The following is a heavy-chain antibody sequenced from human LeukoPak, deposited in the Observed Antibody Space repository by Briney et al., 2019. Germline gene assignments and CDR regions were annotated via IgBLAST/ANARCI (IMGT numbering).Heavy chain of an antibody. V-gene: IGHV3-33*01. CDR1: GFTFSSYG. CDR3: ARDGGISWSHYYYGMDV. CDR2: IWYDGSNK. D-gene: IGHD6-13*01. Sequence: GGSLRLSCAASGFTFSSYGMHWVRQAPGKGLEWVAVIWYDGSNKYYADSVKGRFTISRDNSKNTLYLQMNSLRAEDTAVYYCARDGGISWSHYYYGMDVWGQGTTVTVSS. J-gene: IGHJ6*02.